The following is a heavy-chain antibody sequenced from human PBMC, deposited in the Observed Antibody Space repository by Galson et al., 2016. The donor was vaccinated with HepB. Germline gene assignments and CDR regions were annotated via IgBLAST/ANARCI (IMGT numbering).Heavy chain of an antibody. J-gene: IGHJ5*02. V-gene: IGHV1-69*06. Sequence: SVKVSCKASGGSFSSYTFTWVRQAPGQGLEWMGGIIPISGTTNYAQKFQGRVTIIADISTSTAYMELNSLRSEDTAVYYCARSPDGPFGTFDPWGQGTLVTVSS. CDR2: IIPISGTT. CDR1: GGSFSSYT. D-gene: IGHD3-16*01. CDR3: ARSPDGPFGTFDP.